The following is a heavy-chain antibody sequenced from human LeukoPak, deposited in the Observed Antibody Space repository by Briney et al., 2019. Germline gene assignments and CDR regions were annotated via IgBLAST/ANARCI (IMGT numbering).Heavy chain of an antibody. J-gene: IGHJ4*02. CDR3: ARRSGSYGLADDY. Sequence: PSETLSLTCTVSGGSISSYYWSWIRQPPGKGLEWIGYIYYSGSTNYNPSLKSRVTISVDTSKNQFSLKLSSVTAADTAVYYCARRSGSYGLADDYWGQGTLVTVSS. V-gene: IGHV4-59*08. CDR2: IYYSGST. CDR1: GGSISSYY. D-gene: IGHD1-26*01.